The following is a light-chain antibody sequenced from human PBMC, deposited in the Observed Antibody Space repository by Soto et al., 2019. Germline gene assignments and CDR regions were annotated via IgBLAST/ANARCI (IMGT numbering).Light chain of an antibody. CDR2: DAS. J-gene: IGKJ1*01. CDR1: QSISSW. V-gene: IGKV1-5*01. CDR3: QQYKSYGT. Sequence: DIQMTQSPSTLSASVGDRVTITCRASQSISSWLAWYQQKPGKAPKLLIYDASSLESGVPSRFSGSGSGTEFTLTISSLQPDDFATYYCQQYKSYGTFGQGTKV.